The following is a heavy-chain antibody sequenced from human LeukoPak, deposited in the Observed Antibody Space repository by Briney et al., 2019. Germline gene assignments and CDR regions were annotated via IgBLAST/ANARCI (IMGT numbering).Heavy chain of an antibody. Sequence: GGSLRLSCAASGFTFSSYEMNWVRQAPGKGLEWVAVISYDGSNKYYADSVKGRFTISRDNSKNTLYLQMNSLRAEDTAVYYCAKGRGTMVRGAGTNYYMDVWGKGTTVTISS. J-gene: IGHJ6*03. V-gene: IGHV3-30*04. CDR3: AKGRGTMVRGAGTNYYMDV. CDR2: ISYDGSNK. D-gene: IGHD3-10*01. CDR1: GFTFSSYE.